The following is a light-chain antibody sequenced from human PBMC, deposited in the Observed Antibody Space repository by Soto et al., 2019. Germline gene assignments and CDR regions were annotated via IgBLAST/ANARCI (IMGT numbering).Light chain of an antibody. Sequence: GRVPKLLIYTNTNRPSGVPDRFSGSKSGTSASLAITGLQAEDEADYYCQSYDSSLSRYVFGAGTKATVL. J-gene: IGLJ1*01. CDR3: QSYDSSLSRYV. V-gene: IGLV1-40*01. CDR2: TNT.